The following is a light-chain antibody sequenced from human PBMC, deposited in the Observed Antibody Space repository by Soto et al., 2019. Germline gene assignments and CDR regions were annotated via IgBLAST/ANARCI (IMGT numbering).Light chain of an antibody. CDR3: QQSYSTPWT. V-gene: IGKV1-39*01. J-gene: IGKJ1*01. CDR2: GAS. CDR1: QTIRKS. Sequence: DIQMTQSPSSLSASIGDRVTITCWASQTIRKSLNWYQQKAETAPKLLIFGASSLQSGVPSRFSASGSGTEFTLTINSLQPEDFATYHCQQSYSTPWTFGQGTKVDIK.